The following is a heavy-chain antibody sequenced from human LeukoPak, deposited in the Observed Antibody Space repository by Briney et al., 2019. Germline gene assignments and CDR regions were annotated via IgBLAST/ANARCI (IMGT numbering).Heavy chain of an antibody. V-gene: IGHV3-21*01. D-gene: IGHD1-26*01. CDR1: GFTFSNYN. J-gene: IGHJ6*03. Sequence: PGGSLRLSCAASGFTFSNYNMNWVRQAPGKAMEWVSSITSSGTYIFYTDSVKGRFTISRDNAKNSLYLQMDSLGPEDTAVYYCARDPYSGNYGNDYYYYMDVWGKGTTVTISS. CDR3: ARDPYSGNYGNDYYYYMDV. CDR2: ITSSGTYI.